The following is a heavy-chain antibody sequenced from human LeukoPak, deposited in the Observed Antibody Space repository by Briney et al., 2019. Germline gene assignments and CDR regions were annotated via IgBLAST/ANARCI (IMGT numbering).Heavy chain of an antibody. CDR3: ARGRGYCGSTSCPRFGYYYYGMDV. CDR2: INHSGST. J-gene: IGHJ6*02. V-gene: IGHV4-34*01. D-gene: IGHD2-2*01. CDR1: GGSFSGYY. Sequence: SETLSLTCAVYGGSFSGYYWSWIRQPPGKGLEWIGEINHSGSTNYNPSLKSRVTISVDTSKNQFSLKLSSVTAADTAVYYCARGRGYCGSTSCPRFGYYYYGMDVWGQGTTVTVSS.